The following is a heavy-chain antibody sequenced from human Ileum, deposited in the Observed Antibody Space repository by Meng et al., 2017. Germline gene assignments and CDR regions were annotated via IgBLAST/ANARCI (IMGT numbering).Heavy chain of an antibody. D-gene: IGHD3-10*01. CDR1: GGSFCGYY. CDR2: INHGGST. J-gene: IGHJ5*02. CDR3: ARGRGLIWFGEWFDP. Sequence: QLQHPQPGAVLLKTSGAPSITCADDGGSFCGYYWSWSRQPPGKGLEWIGEINHGGSTNYNPSLKSRVTISVDTSKNQFSLKLSSVTAADTAVYYCARGRGLIWFGEWFDPWGQGTLVTVSS. V-gene: IGHV4-34*01.